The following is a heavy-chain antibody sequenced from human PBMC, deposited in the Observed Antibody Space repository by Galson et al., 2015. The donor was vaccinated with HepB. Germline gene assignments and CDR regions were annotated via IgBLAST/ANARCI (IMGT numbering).Heavy chain of an antibody. CDR3: ARGQNGWSYYYYYGMDV. J-gene: IGHJ6*02. D-gene: IGHD6-19*01. CDR2: IWYDGSNK. CDR1: GFTFSSYG. V-gene: IGHV3-33*01. Sequence: SLRLSCAASGFTFSSYGMHWVRQAPGKGLEWVAVIWYDGSNKYYADSVKGRFTISRDNSKNTLYLQMNSLRAEDTAVYYCARGQNGWSYYYYYGMDVWGQGTTVTVSS.